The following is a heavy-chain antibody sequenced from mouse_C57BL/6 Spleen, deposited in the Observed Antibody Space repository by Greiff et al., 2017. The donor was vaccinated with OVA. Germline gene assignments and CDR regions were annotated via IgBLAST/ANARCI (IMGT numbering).Heavy chain of an antibody. CDR2: ISSGSSTI. D-gene: IGHD1-1*01. Sequence: EVQLVESGGGLVKPGGSPKLSCAASGFTFSDYGMHWVRQAPEQGLEWVAYISSGSSTIYYADTVKGRFTISRDNAKNTLFLQMTSLRSEDTAMYYCARGHYYGSSYEAWFAYWGQGTLVTVSA. CDR1: GFTFSDYG. V-gene: IGHV5-17*01. J-gene: IGHJ3*01. CDR3: ARGHYYGSSYEAWFAY.